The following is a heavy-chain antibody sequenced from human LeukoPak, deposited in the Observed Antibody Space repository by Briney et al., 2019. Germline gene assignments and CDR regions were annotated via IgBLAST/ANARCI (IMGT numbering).Heavy chain of an antibody. CDR1: GYTFTSYG. Sequence: ASVKVSCKASGYTFTSYGISWVRQAPGQGLEWKGWISAYNGNTNYAQKLQGRVTMTTDTSTSTAYMELRSLRSDDTAVYYCARDRARMYYYDSSGWYYFDYWGQGTLATVSS. CDR3: ARDRARMYYYDSSGWYYFDY. V-gene: IGHV1-18*01. J-gene: IGHJ4*02. CDR2: ISAYNGNT. D-gene: IGHD3-22*01.